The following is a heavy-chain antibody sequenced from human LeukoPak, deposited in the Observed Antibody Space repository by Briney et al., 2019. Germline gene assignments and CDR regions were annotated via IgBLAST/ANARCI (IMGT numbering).Heavy chain of an antibody. Sequence: GGSLRLSCAASGFTFSSYSMHWVRQAPGKGLEWVAVIWYDGSNKYYADSVKGRFTISRDNSKNTLYLQMNSLRAEDTAVHYCAKSSHLGVTVTADYWGQGTLVTVSS. D-gene: IGHD4-17*01. CDR2: IWYDGSNK. J-gene: IGHJ4*02. V-gene: IGHV3-33*06. CDR3: AKSSHLGVTVTADY. CDR1: GFTFSSYS.